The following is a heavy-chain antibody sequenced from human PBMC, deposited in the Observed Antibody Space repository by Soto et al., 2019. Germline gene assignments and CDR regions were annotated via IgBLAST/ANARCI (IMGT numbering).Heavy chain of an antibody. J-gene: IGHJ6*02. CDR1: GDSISRGGYY. CDR3: ARDLRYGDYESYGMDV. CDR2: IYYSGST. V-gene: IGHV4-31*03. D-gene: IGHD4-17*01. Sequence: SETLSLTCTVSGDSISRGGYYWSWIRQHPGKGLEWIGYIYYSGSTYYNSSLKSRVTISVDTSKNQFSLKLSSVTAADTAVYYCARDLRYGDYESYGMDVWGQGTTVTVSS.